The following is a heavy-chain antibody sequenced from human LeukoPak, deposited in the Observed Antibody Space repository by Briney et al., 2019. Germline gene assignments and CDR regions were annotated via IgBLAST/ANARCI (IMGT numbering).Heavy chain of an antibody. D-gene: IGHD6-19*01. CDR3: ARDLSSGSLEDAFDI. V-gene: IGHV1-18*04. CDR2: ISAYNGNT. CDR1: GYTFTGYY. J-gene: IGHJ3*02. Sequence: ASVKVSCKASGYTFTGYYMHWVRQAPGQGLEWMGWISAYNGNTNYAQKLQGRVTMTTDTSTSTAYMELRSLRSDDTAVYYCARDLSSGSLEDAFDIWGQGTMVTVS.